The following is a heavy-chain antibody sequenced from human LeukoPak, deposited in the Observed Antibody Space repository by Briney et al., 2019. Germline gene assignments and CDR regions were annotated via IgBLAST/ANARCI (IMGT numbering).Heavy chain of an antibody. V-gene: IGHV3-23*01. J-gene: IGHJ4*02. D-gene: IGHD1-26*01. CDR1: GFTFSSYA. CDR3: AKVPLDKYGSYGSLPFRYYFDY. Sequence: PGGSLRLSCAASGFTFSSYAMSWVRQAPGKGLEWVSAISGSGGSTYYADSVKDRFTISRDNSKNTLYLQMNSLRAEDTAVYYCAKVPLDKYGSYGSLPFRYYFDYWGQGTLVTVSS. CDR2: ISGSGGST.